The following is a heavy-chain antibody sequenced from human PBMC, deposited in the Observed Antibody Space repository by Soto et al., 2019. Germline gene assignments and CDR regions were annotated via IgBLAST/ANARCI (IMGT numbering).Heavy chain of an antibody. Sequence: SETLSLTCTVSGGSVSSGSYYWSWIRQPPGKGLEWIGYIYYSGSTNYNTSLKSRVNISVDTSKNQFSMKLSSVTAADTDVYYCARDRGRYDYWGQGTLVTVSS. J-gene: IGHJ4*02. D-gene: IGHD3-10*01. CDR2: IYYSGST. CDR1: GGSVSSGSYY. V-gene: IGHV4-61*01. CDR3: ARDRGRYDY.